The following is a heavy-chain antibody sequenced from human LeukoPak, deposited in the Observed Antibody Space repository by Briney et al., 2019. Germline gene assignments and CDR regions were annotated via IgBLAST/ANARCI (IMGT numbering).Heavy chain of an antibody. CDR1: GFTFCTYW. CDR3: ARVGGSPYFDY. J-gene: IGHJ4*02. V-gene: IGHV3-74*01. Sequence: GGSLRLSCAASGFTFCTYWMHWVRQVPGKGLVRVSRIGTDGSSTSYTDSVRGRFTISRDNAKNTLYLQMNSLRAEDTAVYYCARVGGSPYFDYWGQGSLVTVSS. D-gene: IGHD1-26*01. CDR2: IGTDGSST.